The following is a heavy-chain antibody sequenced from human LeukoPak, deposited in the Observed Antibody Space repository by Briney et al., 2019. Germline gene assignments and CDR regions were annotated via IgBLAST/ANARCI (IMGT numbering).Heavy chain of an antibody. D-gene: IGHD6-13*01. V-gene: IGHV3-7*03. J-gene: IGHJ4*02. Sequence: PGGSLRLSCAASGFSFSSYAMHWVRQAPGKGLEWVANIKQDGSEKYYVDSVKGRFTISRDNAKNSLYLQMNSLRAEDTAVYYCARDQGYSSSWYIDYWGQGTLVTVSS. CDR1: GFSFSSYA. CDR3: ARDQGYSSSWYIDY. CDR2: IKQDGSEK.